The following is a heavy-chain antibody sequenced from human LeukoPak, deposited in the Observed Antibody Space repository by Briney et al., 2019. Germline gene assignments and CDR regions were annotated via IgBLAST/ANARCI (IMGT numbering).Heavy chain of an antibody. J-gene: IGHJ6*03. CDR3: AKDLYCSSTSCYMDV. D-gene: IGHD2-2*01. CDR2: ISWNSGSI. Sequence: PGRSLRLSCAASGFTFDDYAMHWVRQAPGKGLEWVSGISWNSGSIGYADSVKGRFTISRDNAKNSLYLQMNSLRAEDTAVYYCAKDLYCSSTSCYMDVWGKGTTVTVSS. V-gene: IGHV3-9*01. CDR1: GFTFDDYA.